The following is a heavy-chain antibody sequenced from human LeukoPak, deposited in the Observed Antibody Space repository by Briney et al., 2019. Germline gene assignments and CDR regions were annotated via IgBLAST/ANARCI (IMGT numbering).Heavy chain of an antibody. CDR2: ISSSSYI. J-gene: IGHJ3*02. Sequence: GGSPRLSCAASGFTFSSYSMNWVRQAPGKGLEWVSSISSSSYIYYADSVKGRFTISRDNAKNSLYLQMNSLRAEDTAVYYCARELLWFGELWGEAFDIWGQGTMVTVSS. CDR3: ARELLWFGELWGEAFDI. V-gene: IGHV3-21*01. CDR1: GFTFSSYS. D-gene: IGHD3-10*01.